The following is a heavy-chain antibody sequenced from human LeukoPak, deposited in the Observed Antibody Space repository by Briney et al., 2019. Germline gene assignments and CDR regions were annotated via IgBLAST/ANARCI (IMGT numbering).Heavy chain of an antibody. CDR1: GFTFSSYE. V-gene: IGHV3-48*03. CDR2: ISSSGSTI. Sequence: GGSLRLSCAASGFTFSSYEMNWVRQAPGKGLEWVSYISSSGSTIYYADSVKGRFTISRDNAKNSLYLQMNSLRAEDTAVYYCARGIAAYYFDYWGQGTLVTVSS. J-gene: IGHJ4*02. CDR3: ARGIAAYYFDY. D-gene: IGHD6-13*01.